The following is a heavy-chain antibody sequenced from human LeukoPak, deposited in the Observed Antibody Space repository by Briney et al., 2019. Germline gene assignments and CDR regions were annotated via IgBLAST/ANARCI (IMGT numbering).Heavy chain of an antibody. CDR2: IIPIFGTA. D-gene: IGHD6-13*01. V-gene: IGHV1-69*13. J-gene: IGHJ3*02. Sequence: VASVKVSCKASGGTFSSYAISWVRQAPGQGLEWMGGIIPIFGTANYAQKFQGRVTITADESTSAAYMELSSLRSEDTAVYYCARDRIAAAGTPTFFDIWGQGTMVTVSS. CDR3: ARDRIAAAGTPTFFDI. CDR1: GGTFSSYA.